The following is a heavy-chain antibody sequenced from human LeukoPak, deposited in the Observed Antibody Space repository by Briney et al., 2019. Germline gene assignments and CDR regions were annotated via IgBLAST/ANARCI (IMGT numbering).Heavy chain of an antibody. CDR1: GFTFSSYA. CDR2: ISGSGGST. CDR3: AKDIVLGDCSGGSCQSDFGY. D-gene: IGHD2-15*01. J-gene: IGHJ4*02. Sequence: QPGGSLRLSCAASGFTFSSYAMSWVRQAPGKGLEWVSAISGSGGSTYYADSVKGRFTISRDNSKNTLYLQMNSLRAEDTAVYYCAKDIVLGDCSGGSCQSDFGYWGQGTLVTVSS. V-gene: IGHV3-23*01.